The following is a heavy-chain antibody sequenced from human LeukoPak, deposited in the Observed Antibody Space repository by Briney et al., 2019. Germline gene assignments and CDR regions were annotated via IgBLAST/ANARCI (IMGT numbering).Heavy chain of an antibody. CDR1: GGSISSYY. CDR2: IYTSGST. Sequence: SETLSLTCTVSGGSISSYYWSWIRQPAGKGQEWIGRIYTSGSTNYNPSLKSRVTMSVDTSKNQFSLKLSSVTAADTAVYYCASEWAYYSSSRAGFGYWGQGTLVTVSS. V-gene: IGHV4-4*07. J-gene: IGHJ4*02. CDR3: ASEWAYYSSSRAGFGY. D-gene: IGHD6-6*01.